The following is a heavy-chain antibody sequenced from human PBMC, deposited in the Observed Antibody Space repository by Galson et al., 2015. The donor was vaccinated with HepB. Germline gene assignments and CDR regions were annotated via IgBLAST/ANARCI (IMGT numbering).Heavy chain of an antibody. CDR3: ARHDRINLADASDI. V-gene: IGHV4-39*01. J-gene: IGHJ3*02. Sequence: SETLSLTCTVSGGAISKSSYYWDWIRQPPGKGLEWIATIYYTGSTYYNPSLKSRVTISVDTSKNQFSLKLTSVTAADTAVYYCARHDRINLADASDIWGQGTMVTVSS. CDR1: GGAISKSSYY. CDR2: IYYTGST.